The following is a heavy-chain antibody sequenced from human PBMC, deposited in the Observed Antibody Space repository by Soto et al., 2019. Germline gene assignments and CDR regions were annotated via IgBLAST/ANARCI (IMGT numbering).Heavy chain of an antibody. Sequence: QVQLVQSGAEVKKPGSSVKVSCKASGGTFSSYAISWVRQAPGQGLEWMGGIIPIFGTANYAQKFQGRVTITAEESTSTAYMELSSLRSEDTAVYYCATYYYNSSRPTPTTNFDYWGQGTLVTVSS. CDR2: IIPIFGTA. CDR3: ATYYYNSSRPTPTTNFDY. D-gene: IGHD3-22*01. J-gene: IGHJ4*02. CDR1: GGTFSSYA. V-gene: IGHV1-69*12.